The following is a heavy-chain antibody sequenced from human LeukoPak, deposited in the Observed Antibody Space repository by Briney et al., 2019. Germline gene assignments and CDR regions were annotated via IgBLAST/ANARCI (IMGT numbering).Heavy chain of an antibody. V-gene: IGHV1-18*01. CDR1: GYTFTSYG. CDR2: ISAYNG. CDR3: ARDQIGFDY. Sequence: ASVKVSCKASGYTFTSYGISWVRHAPGQGLELMGWISAYNGNYAQKFQGRVTMTTDTSTSTAYMELRSLGSDDTAVCYCARDQIGFDYWGQGTLVTVSS. J-gene: IGHJ4*02. D-gene: IGHD3-10*01.